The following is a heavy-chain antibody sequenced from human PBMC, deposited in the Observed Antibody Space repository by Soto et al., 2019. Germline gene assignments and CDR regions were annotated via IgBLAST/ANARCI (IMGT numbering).Heavy chain of an antibody. D-gene: IGHD2-2*01. Sequence: PGESLKISCKGSGYSFTSYWIGWVRQMPGKGLEWMGIIHPGDSDTRYSPSFQGQVTISADKSISTAYLQWSSLKASDTAMYYCARSSRPAAGSNAFDIWGQGTMVTVSS. CDR1: GYSFTSYW. CDR2: IHPGDSDT. V-gene: IGHV5-51*01. J-gene: IGHJ3*02. CDR3: ARSSRPAAGSNAFDI.